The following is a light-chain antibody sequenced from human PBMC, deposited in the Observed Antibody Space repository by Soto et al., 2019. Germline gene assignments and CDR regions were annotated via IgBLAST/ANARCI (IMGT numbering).Light chain of an antibody. CDR2: GAF. CDR3: QQYKNWPPLT. V-gene: IGKV3-15*01. J-gene: IGKJ4*01. Sequence: EIVMTQSPATLSVSPGETATLSCRARQSVSYNLAWYQQKPGQGPRHLISGAFTRATGIPARFSGSGSVTDVTLTIISLQSEDFALYYCQQYKNWPPLTFGGGTKVEIK. CDR1: QSVSYN.